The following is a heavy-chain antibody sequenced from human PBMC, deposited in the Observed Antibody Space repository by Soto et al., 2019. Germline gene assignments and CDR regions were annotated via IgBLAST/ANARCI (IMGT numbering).Heavy chain of an antibody. V-gene: IGHV3-30*18. CDR2: ISYDGSNK. Sequence: PGGSLRLSCAASEFTFSGYGMHCVRQAPGKGLEWVAVISYDGSNKYYADSVKGRFTISRDNSKDTLYLQMNSLRAEDTAVYYCAKDQWDDFHYYGMDVWGQGTTVTVSS. CDR1: EFTFSGYG. J-gene: IGHJ6*02. CDR3: AKDQWDDFHYYGMDV. D-gene: IGHD3-3*01.